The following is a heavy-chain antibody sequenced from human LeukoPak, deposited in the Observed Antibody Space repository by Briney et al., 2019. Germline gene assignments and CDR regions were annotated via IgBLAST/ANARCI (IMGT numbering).Heavy chain of an antibody. CDR3: ARLWRAYCGGDCYSYYFDY. V-gene: IGHV4-34*01. Sequence: PSETLSLTCAVYGGSFSGYYWSWIRQPPGKGLEWIGEINHSGSTNYNPSLKSRVTISVDTSKNQFSLKLSSVTAADTAVYYCARLWRAYCGGDCYSYYFDYWGQGTLVTVSS. CDR2: INHSGST. J-gene: IGHJ4*02. D-gene: IGHD2-21*02. CDR1: GGSFSGYY.